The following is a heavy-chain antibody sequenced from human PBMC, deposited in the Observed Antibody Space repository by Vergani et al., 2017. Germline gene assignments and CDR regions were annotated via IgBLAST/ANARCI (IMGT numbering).Heavy chain of an antibody. Sequence: EVQLVESGGGLVQPGGSLRLSCAASGFTFSSYWMSWVRQAPGKGLEWVANIKQDGSEKYYVDSVKGRFTISRDNAKNSLYLQMNSLRAEDTAVYYCAGDLFRQWLARGGWFDPWGQGTLVTVSS. V-gene: IGHV3-7*03. CDR1: GFTFSSYW. CDR3: AGDLFRQWLARGGWFDP. D-gene: IGHD6-19*01. J-gene: IGHJ5*02. CDR2: IKQDGSEK.